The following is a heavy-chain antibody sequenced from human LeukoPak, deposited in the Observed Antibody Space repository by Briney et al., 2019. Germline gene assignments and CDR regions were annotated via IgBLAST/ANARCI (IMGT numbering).Heavy chain of an antibody. CDR2: INIAGSVT. J-gene: IGHJ4*02. D-gene: IGHD2-15*01. V-gene: IGHV3-74*01. CDR1: GFNFGNYW. Sequence: GGPLGLSCAASGFNFGNYWMPWVRQAPGKGLEWVSRINIAGSVTTYADSVKGRFTISRDNAKKTLYLQMNSLRAEDTAVYYCARDMVDWGQGTLVTVSS. CDR3: ARDMVD.